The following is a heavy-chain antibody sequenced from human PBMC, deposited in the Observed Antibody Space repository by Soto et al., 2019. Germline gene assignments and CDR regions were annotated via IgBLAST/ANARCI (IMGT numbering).Heavy chain of an antibody. CDR1: GFTFDDYA. CDR2: ISWNSGSI. Sequence: EVQLVESGGGLVQPGRSLRLSCAASGFTFDDYAMHWVRQAPGKGLEWVSGISWNSGSIGYADSVKGRFTISRDNAKNSLYLQMNSLRAEDTALYYCAKLWDIVVVVAATQGSDAFDIWGQGTMVTVSS. CDR3: AKLWDIVVVVAATQGSDAFDI. D-gene: IGHD2-15*01. V-gene: IGHV3-9*01. J-gene: IGHJ3*02.